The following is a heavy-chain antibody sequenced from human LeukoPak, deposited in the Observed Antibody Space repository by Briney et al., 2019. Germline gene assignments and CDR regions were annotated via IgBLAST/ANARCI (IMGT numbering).Heavy chain of an antibody. Sequence: GGALRLPWAASWLTFCSYSINWVRQAPGKGPEWVSSISTSSSYIYYADSVKGRFTISRDTAKNSLYVQMNRLRAEDTAVYYCARFDGSSWYKYWGEGTLVTVSS. CDR2: ISTSSSYI. CDR3: ARFDGSSWYKY. J-gene: IGHJ4*02. V-gene: IGHV3-21*01. CDR1: WLTFCSYS. D-gene: IGHD6-13*01.